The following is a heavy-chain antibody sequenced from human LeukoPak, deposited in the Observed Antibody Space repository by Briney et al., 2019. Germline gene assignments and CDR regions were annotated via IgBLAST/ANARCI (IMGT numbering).Heavy chain of an antibody. V-gene: IGHV4-31*03. CDR3: ARLHYYDSSGYYPDLDY. Sequence: SETLSLTCTVSGGSISSGGYYWSWIRQHPGKGLEWIGYIYYSGSTYYNPSLKSRVTISVDTSKNQFSLKLSSVTAADTAVYYCARLHYYDSSGYYPDLDYWGQGNLVTVSS. CDR2: IYYSGST. J-gene: IGHJ4*02. CDR1: GGSISSGGYY. D-gene: IGHD3-22*01.